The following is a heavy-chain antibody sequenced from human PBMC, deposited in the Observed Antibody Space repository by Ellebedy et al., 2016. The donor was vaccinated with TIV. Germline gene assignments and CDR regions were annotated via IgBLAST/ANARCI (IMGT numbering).Heavy chain of an antibody. Sequence: GESLKISXAASGFTFSGYGMSWVRQAPGKGLEWVSGISGSGGSTYYADSVKGRFTISRDNSKNTLYLQMNSLRAEDTAVYYCAKDGAVRGVHDAFDFWGQGTMVTVSS. D-gene: IGHD3-10*01. V-gene: IGHV3-23*01. CDR1: GFTFSGYG. J-gene: IGHJ3*01. CDR2: ISGSGGST. CDR3: AKDGAVRGVHDAFDF.